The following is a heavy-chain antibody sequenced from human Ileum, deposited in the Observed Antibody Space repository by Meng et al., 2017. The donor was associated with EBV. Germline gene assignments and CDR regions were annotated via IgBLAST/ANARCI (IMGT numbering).Heavy chain of an antibody. Sequence: QESGPGRVKASEPLSLTGSVSGDSISNSDHYWNWIRRSPGKGLEWIASIYRSGSSYFDPSLKSRVSLSLDTSKNQFSLKLSSVTAADTALYYCARDPAYPRGLFDSWGQGILVTVSS. CDR3: ARDPAYPRGLFDS. V-gene: IGHV4-39*07. CDR1: GDSISNSDHY. J-gene: IGHJ4*02. D-gene: IGHD3-10*01. CDR2: IYRSGSS.